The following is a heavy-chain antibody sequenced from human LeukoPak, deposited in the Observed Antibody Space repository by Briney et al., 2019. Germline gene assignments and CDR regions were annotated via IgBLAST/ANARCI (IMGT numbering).Heavy chain of an antibody. J-gene: IGHJ4*02. Sequence: GGSLRLSCAASGFTFDDYAMHWVRQAPGKGLEWVSGISWNSGSIGYADSVKGRFTISRDNAKNSLYLQMNSLRAEDTTVYYCARDRRAVAGPSDYWGQGTLVTVSS. CDR1: GFTFDDYA. CDR3: ARDRRAVAGPSDY. D-gene: IGHD6-19*01. CDR2: ISWNSGSI. V-gene: IGHV3-9*01.